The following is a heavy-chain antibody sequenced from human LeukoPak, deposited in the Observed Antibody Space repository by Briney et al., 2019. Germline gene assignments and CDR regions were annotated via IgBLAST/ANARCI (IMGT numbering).Heavy chain of an antibody. J-gene: IGHJ1*01. CDR2: IYYSGST. V-gene: IGHV4-39*07. CDR3: ARVLGSSSWGYFQH. D-gene: IGHD6-13*01. Sequence: SETLSLTCTVSGGSISSSSYYWGWIRQPPGKGLEWIGSIYYSGSTYYNPSLKSRVTISVDTSKNQFSLKLSSVTAADTAVYYCARVLGSSSWGYFQHWGQGTLVTVSS. CDR1: GGSISSSSYY.